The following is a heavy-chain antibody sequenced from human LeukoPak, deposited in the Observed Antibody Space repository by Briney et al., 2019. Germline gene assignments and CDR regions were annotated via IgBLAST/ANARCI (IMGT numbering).Heavy chain of an antibody. D-gene: IGHD4-17*01. CDR2: INHSGST. CDR1: GGSFSGYY. J-gene: IGHJ5*02. CDR3: ARGSAVTTYKSEGVWLDWFDP. V-gene: IGHV4-34*01. Sequence: SETLSLTCAVYGGSFSGYYWSWIRQPPGKGLEWIGVINHSGSTNYNPSLKSRVTISVDTSKNQFSLKLSSVTAADTAVYYCARGSAVTTYKSEGVWLDWFDPWGQGTLVTVSS.